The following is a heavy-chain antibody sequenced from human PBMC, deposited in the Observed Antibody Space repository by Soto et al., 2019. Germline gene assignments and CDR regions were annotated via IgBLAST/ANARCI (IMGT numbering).Heavy chain of an antibody. D-gene: IGHD2-15*01. V-gene: IGHV4-30-4*01. CDR3: ARTLGYCSGGSCYPDRGLPSLIDY. J-gene: IGHJ4*02. Sequence: SETLSLTCTVSGGSISSGDYYWSWIRQPPWKGLEWIGYIYYSGSTYYNPSLKSRVTISVDTSKNQFSLKLSSVTAADTAVYYCARTLGYCSGGSCYPDRGLPSLIDYWGQGTLVTVSS. CDR1: GGSISSGDYY. CDR2: IYYSGST.